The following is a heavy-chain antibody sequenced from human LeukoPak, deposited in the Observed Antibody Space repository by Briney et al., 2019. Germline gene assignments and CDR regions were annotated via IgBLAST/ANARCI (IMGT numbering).Heavy chain of an antibody. Sequence: GGSLRLSCAATGFKFSNYNMNWGRPAPRKVLQPVSSTTYSSTYTYYADSVKGRFTISRDNAKNSVYLEMNSLRDEDTAVYYCARDPYSGGYGCYYYYYMDVWGKGTTVTISS. J-gene: IGHJ6*03. CDR2: TTYSSTYT. CDR1: GFKFSNYN. V-gene: IGHV3-21*01. CDR3: ARDPYSGGYGCYYYYYMDV. D-gene: IGHD1-26*01.